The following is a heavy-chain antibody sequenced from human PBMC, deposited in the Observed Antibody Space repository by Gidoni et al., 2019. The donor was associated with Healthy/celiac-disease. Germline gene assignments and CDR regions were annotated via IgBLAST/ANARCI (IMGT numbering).Heavy chain of an antibody. CDR2: TSSGGSTI. Sequence: EVHLVESGGGLVQPEGSLRLSCAASGFTFSSYELNWVRQAPGKGLEWVSYTSSGGSTIYYADSVKGRFTISRDNAKNSLYLQMNSLRAEDTAVYYCARCISSGYPIGMGFDYWGQGTLVAVSS. CDR1: GFTFSSYE. V-gene: IGHV3-48*03. D-gene: IGHD3-22*01. CDR3: ARCISSGYPIGMGFDY. J-gene: IGHJ4*02.